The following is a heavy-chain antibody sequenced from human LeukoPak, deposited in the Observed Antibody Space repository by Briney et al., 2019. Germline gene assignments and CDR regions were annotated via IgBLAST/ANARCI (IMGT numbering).Heavy chain of an antibody. V-gene: IGHV1-2*06. CDR3: ARSPRYCSSTSCLDY. J-gene: IGHJ4*02. CDR1: GYTFTGYY. Sequence: ASVKVSCKASGYTFTGYYMHWVRQAPGQGLEWMGRINPNSGGTSYAQKFQGRVTMTRDTSISTAYMELSRLRSDDTAVYYCARSPRYCSSTSCLDYWGQGTLVTVSS. D-gene: IGHD2-2*01. CDR2: INPNSGGT.